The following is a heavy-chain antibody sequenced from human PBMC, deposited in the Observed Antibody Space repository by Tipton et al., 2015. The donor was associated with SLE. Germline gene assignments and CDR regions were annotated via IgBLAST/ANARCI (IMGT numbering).Heavy chain of an antibody. CDR1: GFTVSSNY. CDR2: IYSGGST. Sequence: GSLRLSCAASGFTVSSNYMNWVRQAPGKGLEWVSVIYSGGSTYYADSVKGRFTISRDNSKNTLYLQMNSLRAEDTAVYYCARGDYGDYVGAFDIWGQGTMVTVSS. D-gene: IGHD4-17*01. CDR3: ARGDYGDYVGAFDI. J-gene: IGHJ3*02. V-gene: IGHV3-53*01.